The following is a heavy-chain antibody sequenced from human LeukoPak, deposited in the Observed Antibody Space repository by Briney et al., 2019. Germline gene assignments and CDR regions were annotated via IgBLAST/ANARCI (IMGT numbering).Heavy chain of an antibody. CDR3: ARGSRYGDY. Sequence: SETLSLTCSVSNGSISSSYWSWVRQPPGKGLEWIGYIYNTGSGNYNPSLKSRVTISVDTSKNQFSLKLSSVTAADTAVYYCARGSRYGDYWGQGTLVTVSS. CDR2: IYNTGSG. D-gene: IGHD3-10*01. CDR1: NGSISSSY. J-gene: IGHJ4*02. V-gene: IGHV4-59*01.